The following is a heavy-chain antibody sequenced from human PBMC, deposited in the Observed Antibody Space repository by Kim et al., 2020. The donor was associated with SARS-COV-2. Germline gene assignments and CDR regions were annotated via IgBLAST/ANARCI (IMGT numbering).Heavy chain of an antibody. V-gene: IGHV4-39*01. CDR2: IYYSGST. J-gene: IGHJ1*01. D-gene: IGHD6-19*01. Sequence: SETLSLTCTVSGGSISSSRYYWGWIRQPPGKGLEWIGSIYYSGSTYYNPSLKSRVTISVDTSKNQFSLKLSSVTAADTAVYYCARPSPGIAVAAPQRYF. CDR1: GGSISSSRYY. CDR3: ARPSPGIAVAAPQRYF.